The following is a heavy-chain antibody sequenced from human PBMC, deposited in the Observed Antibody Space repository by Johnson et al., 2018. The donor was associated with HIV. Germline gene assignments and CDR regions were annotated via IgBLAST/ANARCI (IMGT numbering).Heavy chain of an antibody. Sequence: VQVVESGGGGVQPGRSLRLSCAASGFTFSSYAMHWVRQAPGKGLEWVAVISYDGSNKYYADSVKGRFTISRDNSKNTLYLQMNSLRAEDTAVYYCATNQYQLPAPFDIWGQGTMVTVSS. D-gene: IGHD2-2*01. CDR2: ISYDGSNK. V-gene: IGHV3-30*04. CDR1: GFTFSSYA. CDR3: ATNQYQLPAPFDI. J-gene: IGHJ3*02.